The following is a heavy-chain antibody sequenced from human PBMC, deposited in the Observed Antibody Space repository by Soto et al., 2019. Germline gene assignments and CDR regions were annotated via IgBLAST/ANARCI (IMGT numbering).Heavy chain of an antibody. D-gene: IGHD2-15*01. Sequence: PSETLSLTCTVSGGSISSSSYYWGWIRQPPGKGLEWIGSIYYSGSTYYNPSLKSRVTISVDTSKNQFSLKLSSVTAADTAVYYCXXHTPAXSISDXWGQGTXVXVSX. CDR1: GGSISSSSYY. CDR3: XXHTPAXSISDX. V-gene: IGHV4-39*01. J-gene: IGHJ4*02. CDR2: IYYSGST.